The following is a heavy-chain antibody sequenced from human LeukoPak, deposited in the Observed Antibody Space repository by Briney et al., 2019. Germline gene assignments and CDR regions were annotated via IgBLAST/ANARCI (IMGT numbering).Heavy chain of an antibody. CDR3: ARGGYYGSGNDFRFDP. J-gene: IGHJ5*02. Sequence: SETLSLTCTVSVGSISSYYWSWIRQPPGKGLEWIGYIDYSGYTNYNPSLKSRVTISVDTSKNQFSLKLTSVTAADTAVYFCARGGYYGSGNDFRFDPWGQGTLVTVSS. V-gene: IGHV4-59*13. D-gene: IGHD3-10*01. CDR2: IDYSGYT. CDR1: VGSISSYY.